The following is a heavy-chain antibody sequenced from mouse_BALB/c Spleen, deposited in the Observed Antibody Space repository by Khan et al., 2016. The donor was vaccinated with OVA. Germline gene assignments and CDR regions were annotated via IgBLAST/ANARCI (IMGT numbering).Heavy chain of an antibody. J-gene: IGHJ3*01. CDR1: GFNIKDTY. CDR2: IDPANGDT. V-gene: IGHV14-3*02. D-gene: IGHD2-1*01. CDR3: ATLYGSPFTY. Sequence: VQLQQSGAELVKPGASVKLSCTASGFNIKDTYIHWVKERPEQGPEWIGRIDPANGDTKYEPKFQGKATITADTSSNTAYLQLSSLTSEDTAVYYWATLYGSPFTYGGQGTLVTVSA.